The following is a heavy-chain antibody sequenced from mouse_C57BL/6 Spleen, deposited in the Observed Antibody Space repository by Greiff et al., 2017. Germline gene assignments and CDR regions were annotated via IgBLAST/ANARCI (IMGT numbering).Heavy chain of an antibody. V-gene: IGHV1-72*01. D-gene: IGHD1-1*01. CDR3: ARTCGSSYEGYWYFDV. CDR1: GYTFTSYW. J-gene: IGHJ1*03. CDR2: IDPNSGGT. Sequence: QVQLQQPGAELVKPGASVKLSCKASGYTFTSYWMHWVKQRPGRGLEWVGRIDPNSGGTKYNEKFKSKATLTVDKPSSTAYMQLSSLTSEDSAVYYCARTCGSSYEGYWYFDVWGTGTTVTVSS.